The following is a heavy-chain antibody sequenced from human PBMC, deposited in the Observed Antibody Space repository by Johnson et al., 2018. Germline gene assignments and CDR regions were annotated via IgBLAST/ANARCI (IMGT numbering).Heavy chain of an antibody. J-gene: IGHJ6*02. CDR1: GGSISSYY. D-gene: IGHD6-13*01. V-gene: IGHV4-59*01. CDR2: IYYSGST. Sequence: VQLQESGPGLVKPSETLSLTCTVSGGSISSYYWSWIRQPPGKGLEWIGYIYYSGSTNYNPSLKSRVTISVDTSKNQFSLKLSSVTAADTAGYYCARAKHSRAPYWYYGMDVWGQGTTVTVSS. CDR3: ARAKHSRAPYWYYGMDV.